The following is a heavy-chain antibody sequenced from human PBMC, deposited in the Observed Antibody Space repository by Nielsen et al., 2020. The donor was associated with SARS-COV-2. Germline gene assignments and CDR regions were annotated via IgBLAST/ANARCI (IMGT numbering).Heavy chain of an antibody. J-gene: IGHJ4*02. CDR2: IWYDGSNK. Sequence: GGSLRLSCAASGFTFSSYGMHWVRQAPGKGLEWVAVIWYDGSNKYYADSVKGRFTISRDDSKNTVYLQMNSLRADDTAVYYCAKAGFAARFLDYWGQGTLVTVSS. D-gene: IGHD6-6*01. CDR1: GFTFSSYG. CDR3: AKAGFAARFLDY. V-gene: IGHV3-33*03.